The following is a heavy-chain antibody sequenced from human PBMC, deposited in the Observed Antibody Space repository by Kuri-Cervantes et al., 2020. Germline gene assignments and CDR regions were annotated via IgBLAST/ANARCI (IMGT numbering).Heavy chain of an antibody. CDR2: INPSGDMT. CDR3: ARAFHPGIAAAGMTVDAFDI. V-gene: IGHV1-46*04. CDR1: GYTFTTHY. D-gene: IGHD6-13*01. J-gene: IGHJ3*02. Sequence: ASVKVSCKASGYTFTTHYMHWVRQAPGQGLEWMAIINPSGDMTWYAQKVQGRVTLTRDTSTSTDYMELSSLRSDDTAVYYCARAFHPGIAAAGMTVDAFDIWGQGTMVTVSS.